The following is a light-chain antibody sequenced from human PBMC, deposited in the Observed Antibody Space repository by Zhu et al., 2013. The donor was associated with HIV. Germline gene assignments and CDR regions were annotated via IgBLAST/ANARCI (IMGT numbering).Light chain of an antibody. Sequence: DIQMTQSPSTLSASVGDRVTITCRASQSISSWLAWYQQKPGKAPKLLIYMASSLESGVPSRFSGSGSGTDFTLTISSLQPDDFATYYCQQYNSYGTFGQGTKVEIK. J-gene: IGKJ1*01. CDR3: QQYNSYGT. V-gene: IGKV1-5*03. CDR2: MAS. CDR1: QSISSW.